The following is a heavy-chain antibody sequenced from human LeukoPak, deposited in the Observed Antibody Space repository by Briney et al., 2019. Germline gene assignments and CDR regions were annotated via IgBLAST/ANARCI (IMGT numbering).Heavy chain of an antibody. Sequence: SETLSLTCTVSGGSISSYYWSWIRQPPGKGLEWIGYIYYTGTTKTNPSLKSRVTTSRDTSKNQLSLMLTSVTAADTAVYYCARYDRSGYSLELWGPGTLVTVSS. CDR2: IYYTGTT. J-gene: IGHJ4*02. CDR3: ARYDRSGYSLEL. V-gene: IGHV4-59*01. CDR1: GGSISSYY. D-gene: IGHD3-22*01.